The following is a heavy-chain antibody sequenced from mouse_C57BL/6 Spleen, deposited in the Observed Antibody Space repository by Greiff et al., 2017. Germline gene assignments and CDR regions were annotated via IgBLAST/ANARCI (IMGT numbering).Heavy chain of an antibody. J-gene: IGHJ2*01. Sequence: EVQRVESGGGLVQPGGSLKLSCAASGFTFSDYYMYWVRQTPEKRLEWVAYISNGGGSTYYPDTVKGRFTISRDNAKNTLYLQMSRLKSEDTAMYYCARQSSGNFGYWGQGTTLTVSS. D-gene: IGHD3-2*02. V-gene: IGHV5-12*01. CDR3: ARQSSGNFGY. CDR2: ISNGGGST. CDR1: GFTFSDYY.